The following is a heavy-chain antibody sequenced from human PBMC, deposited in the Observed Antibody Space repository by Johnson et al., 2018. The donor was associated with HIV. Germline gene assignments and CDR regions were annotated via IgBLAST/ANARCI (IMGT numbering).Heavy chain of an antibody. Sequence: VQLVESGGGLVQPGGSLRLSCAASGFTFSSYWMSWVRQAPGKGLEWVSGINWTGGSTGYADSVKGRFTISRDNAKNSLYLQMNSLRAEDTALYYCARVYGPGDLGPFDIWGQGTMVTVSS. D-gene: IGHD7-27*01. V-gene: IGHV3-20*04. CDR3: ARVYGPGDLGPFDI. CDR1: GFTFSSYW. CDR2: INWTGGST. J-gene: IGHJ3*02.